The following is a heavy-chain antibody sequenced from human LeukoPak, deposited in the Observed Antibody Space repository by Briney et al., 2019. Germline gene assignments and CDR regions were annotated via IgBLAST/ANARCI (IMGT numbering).Heavy chain of an antibody. CDR1: GFTFSSYA. J-gene: IGHJ4*02. CDR2: ISSSSSYI. Sequence: GGSLRLSCAASGFTFSSYAMSWVRQAPGKGLEWVSSISSSSSYIYYADSVKGRFTISRDNAKNSLYLQMNSLRAEDTAVYYCAREYLRYDSSGYYYRYFDYWGQGTLVTVSS. CDR3: AREYLRYDSSGYYYRYFDY. D-gene: IGHD3-22*01. V-gene: IGHV3-21*01.